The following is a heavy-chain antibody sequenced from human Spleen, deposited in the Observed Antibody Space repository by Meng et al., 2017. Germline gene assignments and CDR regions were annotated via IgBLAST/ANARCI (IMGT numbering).Heavy chain of an antibody. D-gene: IGHD3-16*01. Sequence: GGSLRLSCAASGFTFSNYAMHWVRQAPGKGLEWLAVISSDGSKKYYADSEKGPFTISRDNSKNTLYLQMNSLRAEDTAVYYCAKEAQGQVRGSFDYWGQGTLVTVSS. V-gene: IGHV3-30*04. CDR3: AKEAQGQVRGSFDY. CDR2: ISSDGSKK. J-gene: IGHJ4*02. CDR1: GFTFSNYA.